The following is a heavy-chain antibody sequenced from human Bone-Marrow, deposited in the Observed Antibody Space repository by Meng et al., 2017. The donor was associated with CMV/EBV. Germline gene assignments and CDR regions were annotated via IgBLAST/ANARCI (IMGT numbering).Heavy chain of an antibody. CDR2: INSDGSST. CDR1: GFTFSSYW. CDR3: VREPDYYGMDV. J-gene: IGHJ6*02. Sequence: GESLKISCAASGFTFSSYWMHWVRQAPGKGLVWVSRINSDGSSTSYADSVKGRFTISRDNAKNTLYLQMNSLRAEDTAVYYCVREPDYYGMDVWGQGTTVTVSS. V-gene: IGHV3-74*01.